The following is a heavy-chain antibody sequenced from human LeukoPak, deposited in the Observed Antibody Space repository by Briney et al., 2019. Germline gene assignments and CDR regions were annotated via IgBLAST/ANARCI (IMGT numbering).Heavy chain of an antibody. D-gene: IGHD1-26*01. CDR1: GYRFTSYW. V-gene: IGHV5-51*01. CDR3: ARRTLVDPHYYDYMDV. Sequence: GESLKISCMGSGYRFTSYWIGWVRQMPGKGLEWMGVIYPGDSDTTYSPSFQGQVTISADKSVSTAYLQWSSLKASDTAIYYCARRTLVDPHYYDYMDVWGKGTTVTVSS. CDR2: IYPGDSDT. J-gene: IGHJ6*03.